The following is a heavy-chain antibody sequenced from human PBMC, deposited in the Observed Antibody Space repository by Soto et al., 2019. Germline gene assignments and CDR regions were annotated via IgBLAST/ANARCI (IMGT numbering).Heavy chain of an antibody. D-gene: IGHD5-12*01. Sequence: GSLRLSGAASGFTFSSYAMHWVRQAPGKGLEWVAVISYDGSNKYYADSVKGRFTISRDNSKNTLYLQMNSLRAEDTAVYYCARDGRDGYNIGGYFDLWGRGTLVTVSS. V-gene: IGHV3-30-3*01. CDR1: GFTFSSYA. J-gene: IGHJ2*01. CDR2: ISYDGSNK. CDR3: ARDGRDGYNIGGYFDL.